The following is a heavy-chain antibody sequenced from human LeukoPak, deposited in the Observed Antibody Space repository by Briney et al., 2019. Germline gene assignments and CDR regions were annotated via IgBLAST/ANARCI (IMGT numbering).Heavy chain of an antibody. CDR3: MVSKGTSRFSFDY. Sequence: GGSLRLSCAASGFTFSGSAMHWIRQASGKGLEWVGRIRSKANSYATAYAASVKGRFTISRDDSKNTAYLQMNSLKTEDTAVYYCMVSKGTSRFSFDYWGQGTLVTVSS. CDR1: GFTFSGSA. D-gene: IGHD3-22*01. J-gene: IGHJ4*02. CDR2: IRSKANSYAT. V-gene: IGHV3-73*01.